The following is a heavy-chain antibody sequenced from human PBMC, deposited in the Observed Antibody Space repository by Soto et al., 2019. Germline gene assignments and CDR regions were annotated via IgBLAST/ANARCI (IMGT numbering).Heavy chain of an antibody. CDR2: ISSSTSYI. Sequence: EVQLVDSGGGLVKPGGSLRLSCAASGFTFSSYSRNGVRQAPGKGLEWVSSISSSTSYIYYADSVKGRFTISRDNAKNSLYLQMNSLRAEDTAVYYCARVVDYYDPYYYYGMDVWGQGTTVTVSS. CDR3: ARVVDYYDPYYYYGMDV. CDR1: GFTFSSYS. J-gene: IGHJ6*02. V-gene: IGHV3-21*01. D-gene: IGHD3-22*01.